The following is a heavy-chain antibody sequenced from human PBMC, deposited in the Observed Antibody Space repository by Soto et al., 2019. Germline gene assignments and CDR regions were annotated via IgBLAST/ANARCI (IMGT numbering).Heavy chain of an antibody. D-gene: IGHD2-15*01. CDR1: GGSFSGYY. J-gene: IGHJ4*02. Sequence: SETLSLTCAVYGGSFSGYYWSLIRQPPGKGLEWIGEINHSGSTNYNPSLKSRVTISVDTSKNQFSLKLSSVTAADTAVYYCAGFGRYCSGGSCFYWGQGTLVTVSS. CDR3: AGFGRYCSGGSCFY. CDR2: INHSGST. V-gene: IGHV4-34*01.